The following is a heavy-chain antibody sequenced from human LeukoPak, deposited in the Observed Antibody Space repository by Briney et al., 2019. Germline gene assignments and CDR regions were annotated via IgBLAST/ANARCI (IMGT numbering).Heavy chain of an antibody. CDR2: INPNSGGT. CDR1: GYTSTGFY. CDR3: ARDLTIFGGVNDPLIRGH. Sequence: ASVKVSCKASGYTSTGFYMHWLRQAPGQGLEWMGWINPNSGGTNYAQNFQGRVTMTRDTSISTAYMELSRLRSDDTAVYYCARDLTIFGGVNDPLIRGHWGQGALVTVSS. V-gene: IGHV1-2*02. J-gene: IGHJ4*02. D-gene: IGHD3-3*01.